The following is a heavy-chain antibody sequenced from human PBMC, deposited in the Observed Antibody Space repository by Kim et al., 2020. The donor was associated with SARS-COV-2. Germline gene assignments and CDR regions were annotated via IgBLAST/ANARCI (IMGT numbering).Heavy chain of an antibody. CDR2: IKRKSGGRNK. D-gene: IGHD2-21*01. Sequence: GGSLRLSCAASGCTFSNYYMSWVRQAPGTGLEWIGYIKRKSGGRNKADAVNGRGRITIYRDKHKNYIQIQRNSPETEATYLYAWGEEDSEDDCYEFWG. CDR1: GCTFSNYY. J-gene: IGHJ2*01. CDR3: GEEDSEDDCYEF. V-gene: IGHV3-15*01.